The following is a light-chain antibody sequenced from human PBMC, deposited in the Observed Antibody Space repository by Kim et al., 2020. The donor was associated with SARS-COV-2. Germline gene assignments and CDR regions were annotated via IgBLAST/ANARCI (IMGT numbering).Light chain of an antibody. CDR3: QQSYKAPHT. CDR2: AAS. J-gene: IGKJ2*01. Sequence: SASLGERVTISCGASQNIDNYVTWYQQKPAKAPRLLIYAASTLQSGVPPRFSGSGSGTDFVLTISSLQPEDFASYYCQQSYKAPHTFGQGTKLEI. CDR1: QNIDNY. V-gene: IGKV1-39*01.